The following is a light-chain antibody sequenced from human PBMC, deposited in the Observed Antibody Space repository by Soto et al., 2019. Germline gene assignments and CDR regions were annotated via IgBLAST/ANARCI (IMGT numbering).Light chain of an antibody. CDR3: SSYTGTSIFV. J-gene: IGLJ1*01. Sequence: QSVLTQPASVSGSPGQSITISCTGTSSDVGGYDYVSWYQQLPGKAPKLMIYDVNNRPSGVSNRFSGSKSGNTASLTISGLQAEDEADYYCSSYTGTSIFVFGGGTKVTAL. CDR2: DVN. CDR1: SSDVGGYDY. V-gene: IGLV2-14*01.